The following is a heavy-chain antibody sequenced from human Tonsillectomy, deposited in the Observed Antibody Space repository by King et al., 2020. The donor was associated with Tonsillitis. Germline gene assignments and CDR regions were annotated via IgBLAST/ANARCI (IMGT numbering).Heavy chain of an antibody. D-gene: IGHD4-17*01. V-gene: IGHV3-30-3*01. CDR1: GFTFSSYA. CDR3: ARDYSDYGDFPDY. CDR2: ISYDGSNK. Sequence: VQLVEAGGGVVQPGRSLRLSCAASGFTFSSYAMHWVRQAPGKGLEWLAVISYDGSNKYYADSVKGRFTISRDNSKNTLYLQMNSLRAEDTAVYYCARDYSDYGDFPDYWGQGTLVTVSS. J-gene: IGHJ4*02.